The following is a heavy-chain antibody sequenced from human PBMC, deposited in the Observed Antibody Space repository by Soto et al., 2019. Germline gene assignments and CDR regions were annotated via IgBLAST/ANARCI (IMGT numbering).Heavy chain of an antibody. D-gene: IGHD4-17*01. CDR2: INAGNGNT. V-gene: IGHV1-3*01. CDR1: GYTFTSYA. Sequence: ASVKVSCKASGYTFTSYAMHWVRQAPGQRLEWMGWINAGNGNTKYSQKFQGRVTITRDTSASTAYMELSSLRSEDTAVYYCARVLTPTNDYGDYGTFDYWGQGTLVTVS. J-gene: IGHJ4*02. CDR3: ARVLTPTNDYGDYGTFDY.